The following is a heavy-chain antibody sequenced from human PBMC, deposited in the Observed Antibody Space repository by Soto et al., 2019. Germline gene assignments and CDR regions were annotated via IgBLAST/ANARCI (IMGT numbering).Heavy chain of an antibody. D-gene: IGHD3-10*01. CDR1: GGSISSGGYY. CDR3: ARRGFP. CDR2: IYYSGST. J-gene: IGHJ1*01. Sequence: QVQLQESGPGLVKPSQTLSLTCTVSGGSISSGGYYWNWIRQHPGKGLEWIGYIYYSGSTYYNPSLNRRVSMSVDTSKNQSSLKLSSVTAADTAVDYCARRGFPGGQGTVVTVSS. V-gene: IGHV4-31*03.